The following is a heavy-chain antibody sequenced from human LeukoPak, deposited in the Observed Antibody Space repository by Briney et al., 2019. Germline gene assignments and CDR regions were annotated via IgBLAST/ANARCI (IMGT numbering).Heavy chain of an antibody. CDR2: INPNSGGT. CDR3: ARVPDPLVGIVAIDY. V-gene: IGHV1-2*02. J-gene: IGHJ4*02. CDR1: GYTFTYRY. Sequence: ASVKVSCKASGYTFTYRYLHWVRQAPGQGLEWMGWINPNSGGTNYAQKFQGRVTMTRDTSISTAYMELSRLRSDDTAVYYCARVPDPLVGIVAIDYWGQGTLVTVSS. D-gene: IGHD3-22*01.